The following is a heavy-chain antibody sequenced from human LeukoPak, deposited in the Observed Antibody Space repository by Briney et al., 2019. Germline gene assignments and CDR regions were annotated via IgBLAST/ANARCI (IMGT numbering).Heavy chain of an antibody. CDR2: ITSSSSYI. J-gene: IGHJ6*03. D-gene: IGHD1-26*01. Sequence: GGSLRLSCAASGFTFSSYNMNWVRQAPGKGPEWVSSITSSSSYIYYADSVKGRFTISRDNAKNSLHLQMDSLRVEDTAVYYCARDPYSGSYGPYYYYYMDVWGEGTTVTISS. CDR3: ARDPYSGSYGPYYYYYMDV. V-gene: IGHV3-21*06. CDR1: GFTFSSYN.